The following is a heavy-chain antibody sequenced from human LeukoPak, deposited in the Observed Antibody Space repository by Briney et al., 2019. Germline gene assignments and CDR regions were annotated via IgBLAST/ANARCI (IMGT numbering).Heavy chain of an antibody. CDR2: IWYDGSNK. J-gene: IGHJ4*02. D-gene: IGHD1-14*01. V-gene: IGHV3-33*06. CDR1: GFTFSSYG. Sequence: GGSLRLSCAASGFTFSSYGMHWVRQAPGKGLEWVAVIWYDGSNKYYADSVKGRFTISRDNSKNTLYLQMNSLRAEDTAVYYCAKPRNRGSSGHFDYWRQGTLVTVSS. CDR3: AKPRNRGSSGHFDY.